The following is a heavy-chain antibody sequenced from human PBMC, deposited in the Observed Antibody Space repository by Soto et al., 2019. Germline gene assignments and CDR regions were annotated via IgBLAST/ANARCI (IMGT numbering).Heavy chain of an antibody. Sequence: PGGSLRLSCAASGFTFSTYWMGWVRQAPGKGLEWVANISPDGSVTYYVDSMKGRFIISRDNAKNSLYLQVNSLRAEDTAVYYCARWIRGTPDSCGQGTLVTVSS. V-gene: IGHV3-7*04. CDR2: ISPDGSVT. CDR1: GFTFSTYW. J-gene: IGHJ5*01. CDR3: ARWIRGTPDS. D-gene: IGHD3-10*01.